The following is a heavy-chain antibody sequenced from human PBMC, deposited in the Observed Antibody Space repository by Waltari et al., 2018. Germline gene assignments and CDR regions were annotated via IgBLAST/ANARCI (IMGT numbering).Heavy chain of an antibody. Sequence: PLVESGGGVVKPGRSLRLSCEAPGDTFSNHIIHWVRRTPGKGLEWVAAISYDGFSKYYADSVKGRFTIAADTSKTTVNLQLNSLTNEDTAVYYCAREGGTSGYSGFFDTWGPGTQVTVSS. CDR2: ISYDGFSK. V-gene: IGHV3-30-3*01. CDR1: GDTFSNHI. J-gene: IGHJ4*02. CDR3: AREGGTSGYSGFFDT. D-gene: IGHD6-25*01.